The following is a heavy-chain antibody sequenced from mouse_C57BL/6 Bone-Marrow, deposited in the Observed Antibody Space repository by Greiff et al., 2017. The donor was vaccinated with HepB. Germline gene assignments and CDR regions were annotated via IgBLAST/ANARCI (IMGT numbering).Heavy chain of an antibody. CDR2: INYDGSST. V-gene: IGHV5-16*01. CDR1: GFTFSDYY. Sequence: EVNLVESEGGLVQPGSSMKLSCTASGFTFSDYYMAWVRQVPEKGLEWVANINYDGSSTYYLDSLKSRFIISRDNAKNILYLQMSSLKSEDTATYYCARDGHEAMDYWGQGTSVTVSS. D-gene: IGHD6-1*01. CDR3: ARDGHEAMDY. J-gene: IGHJ4*01.